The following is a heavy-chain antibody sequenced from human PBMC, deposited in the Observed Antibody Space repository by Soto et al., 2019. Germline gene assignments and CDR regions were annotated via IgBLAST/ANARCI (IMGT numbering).Heavy chain of an antibody. CDR3: AKDRARVAAYFDY. Sequence: ESGGGVVQPGRSLRLSCAASGFTFSSYGMHWVRQAPGKGLEWVAVISYDGSNKYYADSVKGRFTISRDNSKNTLYLQMNSLRAEDTAVYYCAKDRARVAAYFDYWGQGTLVTVSS. CDR2: ISYDGSNK. J-gene: IGHJ4*02. D-gene: IGHD2-15*01. CDR1: GFTFSSYG. V-gene: IGHV3-30*18.